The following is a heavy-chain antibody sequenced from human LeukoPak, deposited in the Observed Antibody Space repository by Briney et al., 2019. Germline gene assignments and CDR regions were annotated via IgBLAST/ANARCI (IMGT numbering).Heavy chain of an antibody. CDR2: ISSSGSTI. CDR1: GFTFSSYE. J-gene: IGHJ4*02. V-gene: IGHV3-48*03. Sequence: PGGSLRLSCAASGFTFSSYEMNWVRQAPGKGLEWVSYISSSGSTIYYADSVKGRFTISRDNAKNSLYLQMNSLRAEDTAVYYCASNGAYGNNYFDYWGQGTLVTVSS. D-gene: IGHD1/OR15-1a*01. CDR3: ASNGAYGNNYFDY.